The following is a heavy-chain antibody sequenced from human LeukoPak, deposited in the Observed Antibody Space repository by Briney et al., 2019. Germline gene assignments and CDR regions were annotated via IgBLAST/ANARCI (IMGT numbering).Heavy chain of an antibody. V-gene: IGHV4-61*08. CDR1: GGSISSGGYY. CDR3: ARRGRYSHYFDY. D-gene: IGHD2-15*01. CDR2: IYYSGST. J-gene: IGHJ4*02. Sequence: PSQTLSLTCTVSGGSISSGGYYWSWIRQHPGKGLEWIGYIYYSGSTNYNTSLKSRVTISVDTSKNQFSLKLSSVTAADTAVYYCARRGRYSHYFDYWGQGTLVTVSS.